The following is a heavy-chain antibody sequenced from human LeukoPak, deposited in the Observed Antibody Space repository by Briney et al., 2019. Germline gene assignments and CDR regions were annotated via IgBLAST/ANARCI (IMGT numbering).Heavy chain of an antibody. CDR1: GGSISSYY. J-gene: IGHJ4*02. CDR3: ARGGSTYYDFWSGPLDY. V-gene: IGHV4-59*01. CDR2: IYYSGSP. Sequence: SETLSLTCTVPGGSISSYYWSWIRQPPGKGLEWIGYIYYSGSPNHNPSLRSRVTISLDTSKNQFSLKLSSVTAADTAVYYCARGGSTYYDFWSGPLDYWGQGTLVTVSS. D-gene: IGHD3-3*01.